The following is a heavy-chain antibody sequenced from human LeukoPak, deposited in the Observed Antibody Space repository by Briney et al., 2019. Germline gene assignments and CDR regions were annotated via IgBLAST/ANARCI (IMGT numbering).Heavy chain of an antibody. V-gene: IGHV1-58*02. CDR1: GFTFTSSA. CDR2: IVVGSGNT. D-gene: IGHD1-1*01. Sequence: SVKLSCNASGFTFTSSAKQRVRHPRAQRFEWIGWIVVGSGNTNYAQKVQERVTITRDMSTSTAYMDLSSLRSEDTAVYYCAACGSTGTDASYYWYFDLWGRGTLVTVSS. J-gene: IGHJ2*01. CDR3: AACGSTGTDASYYWYFDL.